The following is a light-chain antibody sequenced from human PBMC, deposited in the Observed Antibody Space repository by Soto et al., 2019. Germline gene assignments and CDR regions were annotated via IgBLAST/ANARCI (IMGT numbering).Light chain of an antibody. CDR1: TSDVGGYNY. Sequence: QSALTQPRSVSGSPGQSVAISCTGTTSDVGGYNYVSWYQQHPSKAPKLMIYDVTKRPSGVPDRFSGSKSGNTASLTISGLQAEDEADYYCSSYTSSSTLYVFGTGTKVTVL. CDR3: SSYTSSSTLYV. J-gene: IGLJ1*01. CDR2: DVT. V-gene: IGLV2-11*01.